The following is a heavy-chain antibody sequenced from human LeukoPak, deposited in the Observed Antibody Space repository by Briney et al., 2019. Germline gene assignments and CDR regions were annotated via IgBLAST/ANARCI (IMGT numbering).Heavy chain of an antibody. CDR3: ARDSSSRPFDY. CDR1: GFTFSDYG. V-gene: IGHV3-64*01. Sequence: GGSLRLSCAASGFTFSDYGMHWVRQAPGKGREYVSTISSSGGSTYYANSVKGRFTVSRDNSKNTLYLQMGSLRAEDMAVYYCARDSSSRPFDYWGQGTLVTVSS. D-gene: IGHD6-19*01. CDR2: ISSSGGST. J-gene: IGHJ4*02.